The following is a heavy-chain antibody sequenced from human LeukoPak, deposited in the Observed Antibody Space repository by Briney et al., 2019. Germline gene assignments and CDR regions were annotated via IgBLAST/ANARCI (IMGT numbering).Heavy chain of an antibody. CDR3: ARAPTHYDILTGYYFYYYYGMDV. CDR1: GFTFSSYS. V-gene: IGHV3-21*01. Sequence: PGGSLRLSCAASGFTFSSYSMNWVRQAPGKGLDWVSSISSSSSYIYYADSVKGRFTISRDNAKNSLYLQMNSLRAEDTAVYYCARAPTHYDILTGYYFYYYYGMDVWGKGTTVTVSS. D-gene: IGHD3-9*01. J-gene: IGHJ6*04. CDR2: ISSSSSYI.